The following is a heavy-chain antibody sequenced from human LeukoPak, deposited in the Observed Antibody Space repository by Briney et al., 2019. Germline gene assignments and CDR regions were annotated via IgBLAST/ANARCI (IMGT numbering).Heavy chain of an antibody. D-gene: IGHD3-22*01. Sequence: GGSLSLSCAASGFTFSSYSMNWVRQAPGKGLEWVSSISSSSSYIYYADSVKGRFTISRDNAKNSLYLQMNSLRAEDTAVYYCARDLPQYYYDSSGKDFDYWGQGTLVTVSS. V-gene: IGHV3-21*01. CDR2: ISSSSSYI. J-gene: IGHJ4*02. CDR1: GFTFSSYS. CDR3: ARDLPQYYYDSSGKDFDY.